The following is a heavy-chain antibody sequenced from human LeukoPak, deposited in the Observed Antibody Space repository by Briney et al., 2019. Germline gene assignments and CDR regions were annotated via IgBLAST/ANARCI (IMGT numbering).Heavy chain of an antibody. CDR2: VNLQGST. CDR1: GGSITSTNY. CDR3: AREGGPYRPLDY. V-gene: IGHV4-4*02. Sequence: SETLSLTCGVSGGSITSTNYWTWVRHPPGKGLEWIGEVNLQGSTNYNPSLMGRVAISVDLSENHISLQLTSVTAADTAVYYCAREGGPYRPLDYSGQGTLVTVSS. J-gene: IGHJ4*02.